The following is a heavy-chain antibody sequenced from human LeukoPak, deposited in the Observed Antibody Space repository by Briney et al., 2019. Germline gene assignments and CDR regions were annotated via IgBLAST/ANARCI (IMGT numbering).Heavy chain of an antibody. D-gene: IGHD3-22*01. V-gene: IGHV4-34*01. J-gene: IGHJ4*02. CDR3: ARALYYYDSSPYYFDY. Sequence: PSETLSLTCTVSGVSISSHYWSWIRQPPGKGLEWIGEINHSGSTNYNPSLKSRVTISVDTSKNQFSLKLSSVTAADTAVYYCARALYYYDSSPYYFDYWAREPWSPSPQ. CDR2: INHSGST. CDR1: GVSISSHY.